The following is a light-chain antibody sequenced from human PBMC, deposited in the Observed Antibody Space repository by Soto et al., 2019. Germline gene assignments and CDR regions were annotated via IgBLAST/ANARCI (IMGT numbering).Light chain of an antibody. CDR1: QSVGSRF. J-gene: IGKJ4*01. Sequence: EIVLTQSPGTLSLSPGERATLSCRASQSVGSRFLAWYQQKPGQAPRLLIYGASNRATGIPARFSGSGSGTDFTLTISSLEPEDFAVYYCQQSGTSPPVAFGGGTKVDIK. CDR2: GAS. V-gene: IGKV3-20*01. CDR3: QQSGTSPPVA.